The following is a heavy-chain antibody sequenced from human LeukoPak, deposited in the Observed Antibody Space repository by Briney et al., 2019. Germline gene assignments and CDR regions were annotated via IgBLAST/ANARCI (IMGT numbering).Heavy chain of an antibody. CDR1: GGSISSGGYY. CDR3: ARGHRVDYYDSSGYDYYYYYGMDV. J-gene: IGHJ6*02. Sequence: SETLSLTCTVSGGSISSGGYYWSWIRQHPGKGLEWIGYIYYSGSTYYNPSLKSRVTISVDTFKNQFSLKLSSVTAADTAVYYCARGHRVDYYDSSGYDYYYYYGMDVWGQGTTVTVSS. D-gene: IGHD3-22*01. CDR2: IYYSGST. V-gene: IGHV4-31*03.